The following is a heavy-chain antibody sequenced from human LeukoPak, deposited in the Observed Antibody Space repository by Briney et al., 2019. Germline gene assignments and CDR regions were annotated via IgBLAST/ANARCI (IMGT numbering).Heavy chain of an antibody. V-gene: IGHV1-69*05. CDR2: IIPIFGTA. Sequence: VASVKVSCKASGGTFSSYAISWVRQAPGQGLEWMGRIIPIFGTANYAQKFQGRVTITTDESTSTAYMELSSLRSEDTAVYYCARDLCCGGDCYSWFDYWGQGTLVTVSS. CDR1: GGTFSSYA. CDR3: ARDLCCGGDCYSWFDY. J-gene: IGHJ4*02. D-gene: IGHD2-21*02.